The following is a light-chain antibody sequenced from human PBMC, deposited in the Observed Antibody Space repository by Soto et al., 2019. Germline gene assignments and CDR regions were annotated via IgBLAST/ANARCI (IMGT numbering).Light chain of an antibody. CDR3: QKYNTAPFT. CDR2: ASS. J-gene: IGKJ3*01. V-gene: IGKV1-27*01. CDR1: DTISVY. Sequence: DIQMTQSPSSLTASVGDRVTITCRASDTISVYLAWYQHKPGKVPERLIYASSILQSGVPSRFSGSRSDTEFTLTISSLQPEDVGTYDCQKYNTAPFTFGPGTKVEIK.